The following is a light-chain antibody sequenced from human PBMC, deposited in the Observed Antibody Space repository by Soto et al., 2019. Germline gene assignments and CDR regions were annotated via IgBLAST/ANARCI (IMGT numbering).Light chain of an antibody. Sequence: EVVLTQSPATLSLSPGERATLSCRASQSVSNYLAWYQQKPGQAPRLLIYDASSRASGIPARFSGSGSGTDFTLTISSLEPEDFAVYYCQQRRNWPPITFGQGTRLEIK. V-gene: IGKV3-11*01. J-gene: IGKJ5*01. CDR3: QQRRNWPPIT. CDR1: QSVSNY. CDR2: DAS.